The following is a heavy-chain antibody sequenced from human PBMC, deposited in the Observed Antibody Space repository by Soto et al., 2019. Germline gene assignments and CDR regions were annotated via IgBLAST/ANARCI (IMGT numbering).Heavy chain of an antibody. CDR2: IYYSGTT. Sequence: LSLTCTVSNGSVSSGTYSWSWVRQPPGKGLEWIGYIYYSGTTYYTPSLKSRLTMSMDRANDHFSLNLTSVTAADTAVYFCARGHYYYGMDVWGQGITLTLSS. J-gene: IGHJ6*02. V-gene: IGHV4-30-2*01. CDR3: ARGHYYYGMDV. CDR1: NGSVSSGTYS.